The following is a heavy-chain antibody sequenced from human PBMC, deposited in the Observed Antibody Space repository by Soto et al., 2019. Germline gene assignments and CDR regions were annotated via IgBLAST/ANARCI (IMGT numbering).Heavy chain of an antibody. J-gene: IGHJ4*02. D-gene: IGHD6-19*01. V-gene: IGHV3-21*01. CDR2: ISSSSSYI. Sequence: EVQLVESGGGLVKPGGSLRLSCAASGFTFSSYSMNWVRQAPGKGLEWVSSISSSSSYIYYADSVKGRFTISSDNAKNSMYLQMNSLRAEDTAVYYCARVNRDSSGRGRGLDYWGQGTLVTVSS. CDR3: ARVNRDSSGRGRGLDY. CDR1: GFTFSSYS.